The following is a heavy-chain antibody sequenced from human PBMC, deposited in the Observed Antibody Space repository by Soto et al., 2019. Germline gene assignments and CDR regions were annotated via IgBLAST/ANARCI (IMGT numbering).Heavy chain of an antibody. CDR3: ARFSSGWYLNYMDV. J-gene: IGHJ6*03. V-gene: IGHV3-7*01. CDR1: GFIFSGYL. Sequence: EVQLVESGRGLVQPGGSLRLSCAASGFIFSGYLMTWVRQAPGRGLEWVATINQDGSEKYYVDSVKGRFTISRDNAENSLFLQMNSLRAEDTALYYCARFSSGWYLNYMDVWGKGTTVTVSS. CDR2: INQDGSEK. D-gene: IGHD6-19*01.